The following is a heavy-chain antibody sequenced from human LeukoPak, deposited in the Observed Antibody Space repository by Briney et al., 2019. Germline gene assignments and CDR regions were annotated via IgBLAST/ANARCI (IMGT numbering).Heavy chain of an antibody. CDR1: GGSISSYY. V-gene: IGHV4-59*01. Sequence: SETLSLTCTVSGGSISSYYWSWIRQPPGKGLEWIGYIYYSGSTNYNPSLKSRVTISVDTSKNQFSLKLSSMTAADTAVYYCARGGGYSALDYWGQGTLVTVSS. J-gene: IGHJ4*02. D-gene: IGHD3-10*01. CDR2: IYYSGST. CDR3: ARGGGYSALDY.